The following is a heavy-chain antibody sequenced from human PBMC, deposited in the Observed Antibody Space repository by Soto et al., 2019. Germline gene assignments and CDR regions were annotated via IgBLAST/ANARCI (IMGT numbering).Heavy chain of an antibody. Sequence: QVQLVESGGGVVQPGRSLRLSCAASGFTASSYAMHWVRQAPGKGLEWVAVISYDGSNKYYADSVKGRFTISRDNSKNTLYLQMNSLRAEDTAVYYCARVAVEMATIHVFDYWGQGTLVTVSS. CDR1: GFTASSYA. D-gene: IGHD5-12*01. CDR3: ARVAVEMATIHVFDY. V-gene: IGHV3-30-3*01. J-gene: IGHJ4*02. CDR2: ISYDGSNK.